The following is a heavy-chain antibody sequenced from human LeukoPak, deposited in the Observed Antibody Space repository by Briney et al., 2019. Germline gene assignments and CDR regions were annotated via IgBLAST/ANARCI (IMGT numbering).Heavy chain of an antibody. CDR3: VKDSSVPYGITE. V-gene: IGHV3-23*01. CDR1: GFTFSKYA. Sequence: GGSLRLSCAASGFTFSKYAMSWVRQAPGKGLEWVSAISPSDGNTFYADSVKGRFTISRDNSKNTLSPQMNSLRAEDTALYYCVKDSSVPYGITEWGQGTLVTVSS. J-gene: IGHJ4*02. CDR2: ISPSDGNT. D-gene: IGHD4-17*01.